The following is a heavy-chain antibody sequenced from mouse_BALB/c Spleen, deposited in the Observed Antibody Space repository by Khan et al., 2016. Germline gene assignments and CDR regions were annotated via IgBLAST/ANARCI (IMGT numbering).Heavy chain of an antibody. Sequence: EVKLLESGSGLVQPGGSLKLSCAASGFDFSRYWMSWVRQAPGKGLEWIGEINPDSSTINYTPSLKDKFIISRDNAKNTLYLQMRKVRSEDTALXYCARAGYYGYLAYWGQGTLVSVSA. D-gene: IGHD1-1*01. CDR3: ARAGYYGYLAY. V-gene: IGHV4-1*02. J-gene: IGHJ3*01. CDR1: GFDFSRYW. CDR2: INPDSSTI.